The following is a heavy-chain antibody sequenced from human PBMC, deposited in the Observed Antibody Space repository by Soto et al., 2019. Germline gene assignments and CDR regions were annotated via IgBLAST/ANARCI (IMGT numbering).Heavy chain of an antibody. CDR3: ARDRTPYYTNYGMDV. J-gene: IGHJ6*02. V-gene: IGHV3-21*01. CDR2: ISSSSSYI. CDR1: GFTFSSYS. Sequence: EVQLVESGGGLVKPGGSLRLSCAASGFTFSSYSMNWVRQAPGKGLEWVSSISSSSSYIYYADSVKGRFTISRDNAKNSLYLQMNSLRAEDTAVYYCARDRTPYYTNYGMDVWGQGTTVTVSS.